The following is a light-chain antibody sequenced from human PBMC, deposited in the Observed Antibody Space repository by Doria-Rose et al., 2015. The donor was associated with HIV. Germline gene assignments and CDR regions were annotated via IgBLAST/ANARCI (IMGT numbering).Light chain of an antibody. CDR3: HQYGTSWT. Sequence: TQSPGTLSLSPGERATLSCRASQSFSSTYLAWYQQKPGQAPSLLIYDGSTRATGIPDRFSASGSGTDFTLTINRLEPEDFALYYCHQYGTSWTFGQGTKVAI. CDR1: QSFSSTY. J-gene: IGKJ1*01. CDR2: DGS. V-gene: IGKV3-20*01.